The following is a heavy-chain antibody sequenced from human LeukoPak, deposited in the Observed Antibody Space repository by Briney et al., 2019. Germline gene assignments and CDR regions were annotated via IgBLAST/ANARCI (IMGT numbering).Heavy chain of an antibody. CDR2: IYYSGST. V-gene: IGHV4-59*12. CDR3: ARRGKLERPFHWFDP. CDR1: GGSISSYY. D-gene: IGHD1-1*01. Sequence: SETLSLTCTVSGGSISSYYWSWIRQPPGKGLEWIGYIYYSGSTNYNPSLKSRVTISVDTSKNQFSLKLSSVTAADTAVYYCARRGKLERPFHWFDPWGQGTLVTVSS. J-gene: IGHJ5*02.